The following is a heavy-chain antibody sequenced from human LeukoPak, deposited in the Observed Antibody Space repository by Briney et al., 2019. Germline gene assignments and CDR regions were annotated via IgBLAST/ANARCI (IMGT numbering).Heavy chain of an antibody. V-gene: IGHV4-34*01. J-gene: IGHJ6*03. Sequence: PSETLSLTCAVYGGSFNVHYWIWIRQAPAKGLEWIGEIKHSGSTNYNPSLKSRVTISVDTSKNHFSLKLSSVTAADTALYYCARGTTVTTFQAGTYYYYIDVWGKGTTVAVSS. CDR1: GGSFNVHY. CDR2: IKHSGST. D-gene: IGHD4-17*01. CDR3: ARGTTVTTFQAGTYYYYIDV.